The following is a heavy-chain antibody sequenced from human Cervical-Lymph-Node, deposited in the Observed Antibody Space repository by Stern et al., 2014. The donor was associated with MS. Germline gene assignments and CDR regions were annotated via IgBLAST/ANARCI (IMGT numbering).Heavy chain of an antibody. CDR3: AKLRTTMAVDS. Sequence: VQLGQSGAEVKKPGGSLKISCTTSGYDFAGYWIGWVRQLPGKGLEWMGIIYPRDSDTRYTPSFQGHVTISADRSINTAYLQWSSLRASDTGMYYCAKLRTTMAVDSWGQGTLVIVSS. J-gene: IGHJ4*02. V-gene: IGHV5-51*01. CDR1: GYDFAGYW. D-gene: IGHD4/OR15-4a*01. CDR2: IYPRDSDT.